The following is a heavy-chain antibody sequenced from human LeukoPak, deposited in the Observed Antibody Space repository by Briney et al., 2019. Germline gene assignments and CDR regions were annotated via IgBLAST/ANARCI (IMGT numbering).Heavy chain of an antibody. D-gene: IGHD3-22*01. J-gene: IGHJ4*02. CDR1: GFIFSNYA. CDR3: ATETPDTSGSKLDY. V-gene: IGHV3-30*02. CDR2: IRYDGSRK. Sequence: GGSLRLSCAASGFIFSNYAMHLVRQAAGKGLEWVAYIRYDGSRKYYADSVNGRFTISRDNSKNTLYLQVHSLRGEDTAVYYCATETPDTSGSKLDYWGQGTLVTVSS.